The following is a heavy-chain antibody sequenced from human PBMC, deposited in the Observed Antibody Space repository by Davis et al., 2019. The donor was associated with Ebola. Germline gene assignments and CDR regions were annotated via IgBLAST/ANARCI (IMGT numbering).Heavy chain of an antibody. J-gene: IGHJ4*02. D-gene: IGHD2-2*01. Sequence: GESLKISCKGSGYTFTSYWIGWVRHMPGKGLECMGIIYPGDSDTRYSPSFQGQVTISADKSINTAYLQWSSLKASDTAIYYCARQGTTSWDSWGQGTLVTVSS. CDR3: ARQGTTSWDS. V-gene: IGHV5-51*01. CDR1: GYTFTSYW. CDR2: IYPGDSDT.